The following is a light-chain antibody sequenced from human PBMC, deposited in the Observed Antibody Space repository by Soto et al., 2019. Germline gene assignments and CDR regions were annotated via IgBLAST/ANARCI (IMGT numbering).Light chain of an antibody. V-gene: IGKV3-20*01. J-gene: IGKJ4*01. Sequence: EIVLTQYPATLSLSRGERAPLCCRASQSVSVYLAWYQQKPGQAPRLLIYGASSRATGIPDRFSGSGSGTDFTLTISRLEPEDFAVYYCQQYGSSPLTFGGGTKVDIK. CDR1: QSVSVY. CDR2: GAS. CDR3: QQYGSSPLT.